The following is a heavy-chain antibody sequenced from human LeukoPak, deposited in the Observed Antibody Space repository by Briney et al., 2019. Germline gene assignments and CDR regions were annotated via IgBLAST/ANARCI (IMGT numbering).Heavy chain of an antibody. CDR1: GDSISSSDYY. D-gene: IGHD3-22*01. V-gene: IGHV4-39*01. CDR2: ISYSGST. CDR3: ASLRDSSGYREQKFDY. Sequence: PSETPSLTCTVSGDSISSSDYYWGWIRQPPGKGLEWIGNISYSGSTYYNPSLKSRVTISVDTSKNQFSLKLSSVTAADTAVYYCASLRDSSGYREQKFDYWGQGTLVTVSS. J-gene: IGHJ4*02.